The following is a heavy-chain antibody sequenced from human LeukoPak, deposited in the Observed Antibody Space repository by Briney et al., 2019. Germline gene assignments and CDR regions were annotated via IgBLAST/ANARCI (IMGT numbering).Heavy chain of an antibody. D-gene: IGHD6-13*01. J-gene: IGHJ4*02. CDR3: XRSRRSWSTFDY. V-gene: IGHV4-34*03. Sequence: SETLXXTCAVYGGSFSGYYWSWIRQPPGKGLEWIGEINHSGSTNYNPSLKSRVTISVDTSKNQFSLKLTSVTAADTAVYYCXRSRRSWSTFDYWGQGTLVTVSS. CDR2: INHSGST. CDR1: GGSFSGYY.